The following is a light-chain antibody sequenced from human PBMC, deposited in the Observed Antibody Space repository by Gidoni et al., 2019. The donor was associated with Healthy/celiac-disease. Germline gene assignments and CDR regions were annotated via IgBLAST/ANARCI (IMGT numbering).Light chain of an antibody. CDR1: QSISSY. J-gene: IGKJ3*01. CDR3: QQSYRTPRT. Sequence: DIQMTQSPSSLSASVGDRVTITCRARQSISSYLNWYQQKPGKGPKLLSYAASSLQSGGPSRFSGSGSGTDFTLTISSLQPEDCATYYCQQSYRTPRTFGPGTKVDIK. V-gene: IGKV1-39*01. CDR2: AAS.